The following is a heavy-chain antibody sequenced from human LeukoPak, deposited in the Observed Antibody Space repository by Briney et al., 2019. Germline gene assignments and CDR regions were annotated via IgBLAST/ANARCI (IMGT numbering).Heavy chain of an antibody. D-gene: IGHD6-13*01. CDR2: IYNSGST. V-gene: IGHV4-59*01. J-gene: IGHJ5*02. CDR3: ARLGAAAGSRSWFDP. Sequence: PSETLSLTCTVSGGSSGTYSWNWIRQPPGKGLEWIGYIYNSGSTNYNPSLKSRVTISLDTSKNQFSLRLNSVTAADTAVYYCARLGAAAGSRSWFDPWGQGTLVSVSS. CDR1: GGSSGTYS.